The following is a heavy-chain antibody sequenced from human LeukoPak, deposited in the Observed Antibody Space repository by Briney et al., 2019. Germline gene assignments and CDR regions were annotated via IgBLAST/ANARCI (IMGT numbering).Heavy chain of an antibody. D-gene: IGHD1-26*01. V-gene: IGHV3-21*01. CDR1: GFTFSSYG. CDR2: ITSSSTYI. Sequence: GRSLRLSCAASGFTFSSYGMHWVRQAPGKGLEWVSSITSSSTYIYYADSVKGRFTISRGNAKNSLYLQMNSLRAEDTAVYYCARDTEWELMGSYYFDYWGQGTLVTVSS. CDR3: ARDTEWELMGSYYFDY. J-gene: IGHJ4*02.